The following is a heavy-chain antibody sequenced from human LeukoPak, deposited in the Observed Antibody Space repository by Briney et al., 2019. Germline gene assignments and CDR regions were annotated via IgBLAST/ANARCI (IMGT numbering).Heavy chain of an antibody. D-gene: IGHD3-3*01. CDR1: GFTFSSYS. CDR2: IKKDGSEK. Sequence: GGSLRLSCAASGFTFSSYSMNWVRQAPEKGLEWVANIKKDGSEKYYVDSVRGRFTISRDNSKNTLYLQMNSLRAEDTAVYYCAKDRELYDFWSGYHHDYWGQGTLVTVSS. J-gene: IGHJ4*02. V-gene: IGHV3-7*03. CDR3: AKDRELYDFWSGYHHDY.